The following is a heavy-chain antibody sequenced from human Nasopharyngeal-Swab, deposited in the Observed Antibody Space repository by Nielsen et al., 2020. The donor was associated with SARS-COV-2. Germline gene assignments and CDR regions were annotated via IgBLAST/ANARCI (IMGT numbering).Heavy chain of an antibody. Sequence: GGSLRLSCAASGFTFSSYWMSWVRQALGKGLEWVANIKQDGSEKYYVDSVKGRFTISRDNAKNSLYLQMNSLRAEYTAVYYCARIGGIAVAADGFDYWGQGTLVTVSS. J-gene: IGHJ4*02. CDR3: ARIGGIAVAADGFDY. CDR1: GFTFSSYW. CDR2: IKQDGSEK. V-gene: IGHV3-7*05. D-gene: IGHD6-19*01.